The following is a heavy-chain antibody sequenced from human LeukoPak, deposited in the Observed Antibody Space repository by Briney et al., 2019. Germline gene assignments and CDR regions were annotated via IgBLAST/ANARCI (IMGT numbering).Heavy chain of an antibody. V-gene: IGHV3-33*01. Sequence: GGSLRLSCAASGFTFSSYGMHWVRQAPGKGLEWVAVIWYDGSNKYYADSVKGRFTISRDNAKNSLYLQMNSLRDEDTAVYYCARDYDYVWGSYRYTPYYYYGMDVWGQGATVTVSS. CDR2: IWYDGSNK. CDR1: GFTFSSYG. CDR3: ARDYDYVWGSYRYTPYYYYGMDV. J-gene: IGHJ6*02. D-gene: IGHD3-16*02.